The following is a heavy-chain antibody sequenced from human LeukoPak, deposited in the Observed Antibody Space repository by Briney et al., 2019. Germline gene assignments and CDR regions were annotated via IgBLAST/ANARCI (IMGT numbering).Heavy chain of an antibody. D-gene: IGHD3-10*01. CDR2: ISAYNGNT. Sequence: ASVKVSCKASGYTFTSYGISWVRQAPGQGLEWMGWISAYNGNTNYAQKLQGRVTMTTDTSTSTAYMELRSLRSDDTAVYYWARDYESRDGSGEFDPWGQGTLVTVSS. CDR3: ARDYESRDGSGEFDP. CDR1: GYTFTSYG. V-gene: IGHV1-18*01. J-gene: IGHJ5*02.